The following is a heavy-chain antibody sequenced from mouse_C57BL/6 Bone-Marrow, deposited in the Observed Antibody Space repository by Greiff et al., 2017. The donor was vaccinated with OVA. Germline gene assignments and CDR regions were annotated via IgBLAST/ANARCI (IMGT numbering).Heavy chain of an antibody. V-gene: IGHV1-15*01. CDR2: IDPENGGT. CDR3: TRGGLWAMDY. Sequence: QVQLQQSGAELVRPGASVTLSCKASGYTFTDYEMHWVKQTPVHGLEWIGAIDPENGGTAYNQKFKGKAILTADKSSSTAYMELRSLTSEDSAVYYCTRGGLWAMDYWGKGTSVTVAS. D-gene: IGHD1-1*02. J-gene: IGHJ4*01. CDR1: GYTFTDYE.